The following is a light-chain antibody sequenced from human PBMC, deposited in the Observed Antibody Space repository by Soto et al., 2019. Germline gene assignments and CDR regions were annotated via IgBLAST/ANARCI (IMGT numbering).Light chain of an antibody. CDR1: QSVAGSS. J-gene: IGKJ4*01. CDR2: DAS. V-gene: IGKV3-20*01. CDR3: QQYGSSHLT. Sequence: EIMLTQSPGTLSLSPGDRATLSCRASQSVAGSSLAWYQQKPAQAPRLLIYDASNRATGIPARFSGSGSGTDFSLIINGLEPEDFAVYFCQQYGSSHLTFGGGTKVDIK.